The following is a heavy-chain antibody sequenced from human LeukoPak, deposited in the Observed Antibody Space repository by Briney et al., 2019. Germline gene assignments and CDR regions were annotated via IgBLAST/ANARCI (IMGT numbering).Heavy chain of an antibody. V-gene: IGHV5-51*01. CDR1: GYTFTNYW. J-gene: IGHJ6*03. CDR2: IYPGDSDT. Sequence: GESLKISCKGSGYTFTNYWIGWVRQMPGKGLEWMGIIYPGDSDTRYSPSFQGQVTFSADKSISTAYLQWSSLKASDTAMYYCARHKYSSSSFNYYMDVWGKGTTVTVSS. D-gene: IGHD6-6*01. CDR3: ARHKYSSSSFNYYMDV.